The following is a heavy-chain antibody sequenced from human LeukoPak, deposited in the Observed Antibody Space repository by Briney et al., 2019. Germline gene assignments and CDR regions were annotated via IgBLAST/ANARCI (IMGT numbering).Heavy chain of an antibody. CDR1: GGSISSYY. V-gene: IGHV4-59*12. J-gene: IGHJ5*02. CDR3: AKNGQRGFSFDP. D-gene: IGHD2-8*01. CDR2: IYYSGST. Sequence: PSETLSLTCTVSGGSISSYYWSWIRQPPGKGLEWIGYIYYSGSTNYNPSLKSRVTISADSSKNQFSLKWYSVTAADTGLYYCAKNGQRGFSFDPWGQGTLVIVAS.